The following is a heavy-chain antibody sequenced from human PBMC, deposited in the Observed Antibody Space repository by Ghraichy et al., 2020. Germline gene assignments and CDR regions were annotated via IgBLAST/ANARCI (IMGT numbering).Heavy chain of an antibody. CDR1: GGSFSGYY. J-gene: IGHJ4*02. V-gene: IGHV4-34*01. CDR2: INHSGST. CDR3: ARGDYYGSGSYHY. D-gene: IGHD3-10*01. Sequence: SETLSLTCAVYGGSFSGYYWSWIRQPPGKGLEWIGEINHSGSTNYNPSLKSRVTISVDTSKNQFSLKLSSVTAADTAVYYCARGDYYGSGSYHYWGQGTLVTVSS.